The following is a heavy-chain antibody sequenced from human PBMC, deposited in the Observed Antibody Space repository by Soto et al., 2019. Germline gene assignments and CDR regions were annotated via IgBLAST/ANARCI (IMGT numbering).Heavy chain of an antibody. V-gene: IGHV1-2*04. CDR3: ARDVVVVVAATNYYYYCGMDV. Sequence: GASVKVSCKASGYTFTGYYMHWVRQAPGQGLEWMGWINPNSGGTDYAQEFQGWVTMTRDTSISTAYMELSRLRSDDTAVYYCARDVVVVVAATNYYYYCGMDVWGQGTTVTVAS. CDR1: GYTFTGYY. D-gene: IGHD2-15*01. CDR2: INPNSGGT. J-gene: IGHJ6*02.